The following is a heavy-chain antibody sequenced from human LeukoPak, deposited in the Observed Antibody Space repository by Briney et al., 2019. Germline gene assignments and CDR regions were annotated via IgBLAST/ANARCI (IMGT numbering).Heavy chain of an antibody. V-gene: IGHV3-33*08. CDR2: IWYDGSNK. CDR1: GFTFSTNA. Sequence: GGSLRLSCLTSGFTFSTNAMHWVRQAPGKGLEWVTFIWYDGSNKYYADSVKGRFTISRDNSKNTVYLEMDSLRAEDKAGYYCAGEPPHSGYGFPIWGQG. CDR3: AGEPPHSGYGFPI. J-gene: IGHJ6*01. D-gene: IGHD3-22*01.